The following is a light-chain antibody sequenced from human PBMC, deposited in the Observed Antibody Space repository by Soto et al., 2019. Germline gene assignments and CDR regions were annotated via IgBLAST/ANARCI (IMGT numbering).Light chain of an antibody. CDR1: SSDVGGYNY. V-gene: IGLV2-14*01. J-gene: IGLJ1*01. Sequence: QPVLTQPASVSGSPGQSITISCTGTSSDVGGYNYVSWYQQHPGKAPKLMIYAVTDRPSGVSSRFSGSKSDNTASLTISGLQAEDEADYYCSSYTSSSTLFGTGTKVTVL. CDR2: AVT. CDR3: SSYTSSSTL.